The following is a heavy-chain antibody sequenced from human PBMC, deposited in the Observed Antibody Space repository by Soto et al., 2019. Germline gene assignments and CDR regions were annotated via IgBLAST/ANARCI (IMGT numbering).Heavy chain of an antibody. Sequence: ASVKATCKASGYIFTDYAIRWVRQAPGQRLEWLGWISARDGNTRYSQNLQGRVTITTDTSASTAYMELSSLRSEDTALYYYFCYRNTDNTHQHDYSGRRTFDTVS. V-gene: IGHV1-3*01. J-gene: IGHJ4*01. CDR1: GYIFTDYA. D-gene: IGHD3-16*02. CDR2: ISARDGNT. CDR3: FCYRNTDNTHQHDY.